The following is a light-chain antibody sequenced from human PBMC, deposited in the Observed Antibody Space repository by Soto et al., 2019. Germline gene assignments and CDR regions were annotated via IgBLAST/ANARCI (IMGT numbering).Light chain of an antibody. J-gene: IGKJ5*01. V-gene: IGKV1-39*01. CDR1: QSISRY. Sequence: DIQMTQSTSSLSASVGDIVTIPFRSSQSISRYLNWYQQKPGKAPKLLIYGASSLQSGVPSRFSGSGSGTDFTLTISSLQPEDFATYYCQQSYSSPPAFGQGTRLEI. CDR2: GAS. CDR3: QQSYSSPPA.